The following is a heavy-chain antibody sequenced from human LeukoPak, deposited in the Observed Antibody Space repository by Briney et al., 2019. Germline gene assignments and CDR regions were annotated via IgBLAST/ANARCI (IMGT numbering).Heavy chain of an antibody. V-gene: IGHV1-18*01. CDR2: ISAYNGNT. CDR1: GYTFTSYG. J-gene: IGHJ4*02. Sequence: ASVKVSCKASGYTFTSYGISWVRQAPGQGLEWMGWISAYNGNTNYAQKLQGRVTMTTDTSTSTAYMELSSLRSEDTAVYYCARSPRPYYYDSSGQYYFDYWSQGTLVTVSS. D-gene: IGHD3-22*01. CDR3: ARSPRPYYYDSSGQYYFDY.